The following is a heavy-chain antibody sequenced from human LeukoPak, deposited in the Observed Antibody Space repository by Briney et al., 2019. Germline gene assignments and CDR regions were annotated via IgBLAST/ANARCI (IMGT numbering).Heavy chain of an antibody. D-gene: IGHD5-12*01. V-gene: IGHV3-53*04. CDR1: GFTVSSNY. CDR2: IYSAGNT. Sequence: PGGSLRLSCAASGFTVSSNYMSWVRQAPGKGLEWVSFIYSAGNTYYADFVKGRFTISRHTSKNTLYLQMNSLRAEDTAVYYCAGASGYSGSRRWFDPWGQGTLVTVSS. CDR3: AGASGYSGSRRWFDP. J-gene: IGHJ5*02.